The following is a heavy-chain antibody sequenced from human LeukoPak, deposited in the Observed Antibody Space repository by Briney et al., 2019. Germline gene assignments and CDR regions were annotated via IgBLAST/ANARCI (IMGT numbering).Heavy chain of an antibody. CDR2: ISAYNGNT. V-gene: IGHV1-18*01. D-gene: IGHD2-15*01. CDR3: ARDIVVVVAATDFYYYYGMDV. CDR1: GYTFTSYG. Sequence: ASVKVSCKASGYTFTSYGISWVRQAPGQGFEEMGWISAYNGNTNYAQKLQGRVTMTTDTSTSTAYMELRSLRSDDTAVYYRARDIVVVVAATDFYYYYGMDVWGQGTTVTVSS. J-gene: IGHJ6*02.